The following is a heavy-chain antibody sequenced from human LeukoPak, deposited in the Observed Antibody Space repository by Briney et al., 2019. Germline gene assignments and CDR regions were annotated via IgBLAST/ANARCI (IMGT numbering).Heavy chain of an antibody. Sequence: GGSLRLSCAASGFTFSSYDMHWVRQATGKGLEWVSAIGTVGDTYYPGSVKGRFTISRENAKNSLYLQMNSLRAGDTAVYYCARGGYYGSGSPPRYFDYWGQGTLVTVSS. D-gene: IGHD3-10*01. CDR3: ARGGYYGSGSPPRYFDY. J-gene: IGHJ4*02. V-gene: IGHV3-13*01. CDR1: GFTFSSYD. CDR2: IGTVGDT.